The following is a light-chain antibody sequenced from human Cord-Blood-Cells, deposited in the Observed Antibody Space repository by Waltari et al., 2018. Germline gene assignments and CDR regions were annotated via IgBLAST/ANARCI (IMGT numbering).Light chain of an antibody. V-gene: IGKV1-5*03. J-gene: IGKJ2*03. CDR2: KAS. Sequence: DIQMTQSPSTLSVSVGDRVTITCRASQSLSSWLAWYQQKPGKAPKLLIYKASSLESGVPSRFSGSGSGTEFTLTISSLQPDDFATYYCQQYNSYSPYSFGQGTKLEIK. CDR3: QQYNSYSPYS. CDR1: QSLSSW.